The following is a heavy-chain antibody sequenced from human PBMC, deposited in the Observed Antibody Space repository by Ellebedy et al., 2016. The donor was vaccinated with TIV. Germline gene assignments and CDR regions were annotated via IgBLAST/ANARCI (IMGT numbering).Heavy chain of an antibody. CDR3: AREIVDIVSTDWCFDL. Sequence: PGGSLRLSCAASGFTFSSYAMSWVRQAPGKGLEWVSTISGGGGSTHYAGSVKGRFTISRENAQNSLYLQMNNLRDGDTAVYYCAREIVDIVSTDWCFDLWGRGTLVTVAS. D-gene: IGHD5/OR15-5a*01. V-gene: IGHV3-23*01. CDR2: ISGGGGST. CDR1: GFTFSSYA. J-gene: IGHJ2*01.